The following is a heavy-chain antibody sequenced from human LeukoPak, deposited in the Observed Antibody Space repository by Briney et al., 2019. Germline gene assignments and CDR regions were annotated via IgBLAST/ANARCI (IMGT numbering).Heavy chain of an antibody. D-gene: IGHD3-22*01. V-gene: IGHV4-59*01. Sequence: AETLSLTCTVSGGSISNYYWSWIRHPPGKGLEWIGYIYYTGSTTYNSSLKSRLTISVDTSKNQFSLKLSSVTAADTAVYYCARGTMMVGPWGQGTLVTVSS. J-gene: IGHJ5*02. CDR1: GGSISNYY. CDR2: IYYTGST. CDR3: ARGTMMVGP.